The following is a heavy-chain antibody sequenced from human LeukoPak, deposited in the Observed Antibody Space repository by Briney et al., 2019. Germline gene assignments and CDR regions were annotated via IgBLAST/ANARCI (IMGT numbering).Heavy chain of an antibody. CDR2: ISAYNGNT. J-gene: IGHJ4*02. CDR1: VYTFTSYG. Sequence: GASVKVSCKASVYTFTSYGISWVRQAPGQGLEWMGWISAYNGNTNYAQKLQGRVTMTTDTSTSTAYMELRSLRSDDTAVYYCARSPSRGYSGYDAYYYDSSGYSNFDYWGQGTLVTVSS. D-gene: IGHD3-22*01. V-gene: IGHV1-18*01. CDR3: ARSPSRGYSGYDAYYYDSSGYSNFDY.